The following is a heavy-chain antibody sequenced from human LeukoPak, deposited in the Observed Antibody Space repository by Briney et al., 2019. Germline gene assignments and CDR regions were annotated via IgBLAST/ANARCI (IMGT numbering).Heavy chain of an antibody. CDR3: AKEGTPQVSTWYDL. CDR2: ISSSGSTI. Sequence: GGSLRLSCAASGFTFSSYEMNWVRQAPGKGLEWFSYISSSGSTIHYADSVKGRFTISRDNAKNSLYLQMNSLRTEDTAVYYCAKEGTPQVSTWYDLWGQGTQVIVSS. CDR1: GFTFSSYE. J-gene: IGHJ5*02. V-gene: IGHV3-48*03. D-gene: IGHD3-10*01.